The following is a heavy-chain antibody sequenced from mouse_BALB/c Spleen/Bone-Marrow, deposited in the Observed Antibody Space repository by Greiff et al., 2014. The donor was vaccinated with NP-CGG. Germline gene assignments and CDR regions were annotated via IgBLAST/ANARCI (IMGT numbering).Heavy chain of an antibody. J-gene: IGHJ2*02. Sequence: QVQLQQPGAELVRPGASVKLSCKASGYTFTTYWMHWVKQRPGQGLEWIGEINPSDGRTNYSEKFKSKATLTVDKSSNTAYMQLSSPTAEYSAVYCGRRRDSSDYLLDYWGQGTSLTVSS. V-gene: IGHV1S81*02. CDR1: GYTFTTYW. CDR2: INPSDGRT. D-gene: IGHD3-2*01. CDR3: RRRDSSDYLLDY.